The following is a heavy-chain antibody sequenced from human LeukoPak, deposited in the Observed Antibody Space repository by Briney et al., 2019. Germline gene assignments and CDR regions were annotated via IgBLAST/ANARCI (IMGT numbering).Heavy chain of an antibody. Sequence: SQTLSLTCAISGDSVSSNSAAWNWIRQSSSRGLEWLGRTYYRSKWYNDYAVSVKSRITIDPDTSKNQFSPQLNSVTPEDTAVYYCARSRVAGTPFDYWGQGTLVTVSS. CDR1: GDSVSSNSAA. J-gene: IGHJ4*02. D-gene: IGHD6-19*01. CDR3: ARSRVAGTPFDY. V-gene: IGHV6-1*01. CDR2: TYYRSKWYN.